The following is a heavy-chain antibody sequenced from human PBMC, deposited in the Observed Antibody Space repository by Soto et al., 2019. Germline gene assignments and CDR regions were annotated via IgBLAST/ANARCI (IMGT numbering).Heavy chain of an antibody. J-gene: IGHJ5*02. CDR1: GYTFTGYY. CDR3: ARARSIAAAGTLWFDP. D-gene: IGHD6-13*01. V-gene: IGHV1-2*02. Sequence: ASVKVSCKASGYTFTGYYMHWVRQAPGQGLEWMGWINPNSGGTNYAQKFQGRVTMTRDTSISTAYMDLSSLKSDDTAVYYCARARSIAAAGTLWFDPWGQGTLVTVSS. CDR2: INPNSGGT.